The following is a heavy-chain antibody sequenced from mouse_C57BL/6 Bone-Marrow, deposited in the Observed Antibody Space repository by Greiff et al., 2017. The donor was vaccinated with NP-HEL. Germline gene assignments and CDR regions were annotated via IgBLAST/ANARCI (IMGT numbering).Heavy chain of an antibody. CDR1: GFTFSSYG. CDR2: ISSGGSYT. V-gene: IGHV5-6*01. J-gene: IGHJ4*01. D-gene: IGHD2-2*01. Sequence: EVHLVESGGDLVKPGGSLTLSCAASGFTFSSYGMSWVRQTPDKRLEWVATISSGGSYTYYPDSVKGRFTISRDKAKNTLYLQISSLKSEDTAMYYSARVQWLRAMDYWGQGTSVTVSS. CDR3: ARVQWLRAMDY.